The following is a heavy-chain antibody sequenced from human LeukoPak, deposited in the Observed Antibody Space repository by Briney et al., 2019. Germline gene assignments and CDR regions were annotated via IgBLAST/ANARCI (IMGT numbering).Heavy chain of an antibody. J-gene: IGHJ4*02. Sequence: PSETLSLTCTVSGGSVSSGSYYWSWIRQPPGKGLEWIGYIYYSGSTNYNPSLKSRVTISVDTSKNQFSLNLRSVTAADTALYYCARTPGYSYGYGYFDYWGQGTLVTVSS. V-gene: IGHV4-61*01. CDR3: ARTPGYSYGYGYFDY. D-gene: IGHD5-18*01. CDR2: IYYSGST. CDR1: GGSVSSGSYY.